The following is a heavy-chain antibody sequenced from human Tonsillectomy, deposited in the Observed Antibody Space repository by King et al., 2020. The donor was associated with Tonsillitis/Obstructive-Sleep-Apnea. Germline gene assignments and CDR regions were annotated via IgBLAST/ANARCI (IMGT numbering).Heavy chain of an antibody. J-gene: IGHJ4*02. D-gene: IGHD3-22*01. V-gene: IGHV3-30*18. CDR2: ISYDGSNK. Sequence: VQLVESGGGVVQPGRSLRLSCAASGFTFTSYGVHWVRQAPGKGLEWLAVISYDGSNKYYADSVKGRFTISRDNSKNTLYLQMNSLRAEDTAVYYCEKSGLNYYDSSGYYFGMNYFDYWGQGTLVTVSS. CDR1: GFTFTSYG. CDR3: EKSGLNYYDSSGYYFGMNYFDY.